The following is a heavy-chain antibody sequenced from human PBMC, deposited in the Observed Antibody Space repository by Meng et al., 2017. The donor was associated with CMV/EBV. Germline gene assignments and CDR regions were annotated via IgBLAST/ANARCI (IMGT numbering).Heavy chain of an antibody. CDR3: ARDHMVGSSWYQPPIYYYYGMDV. D-gene: IGHD6-13*01. Sequence: GSLRLSCTVSGGSISSYYWSWIRQLPGKGLEWIGYIYYSGSTNYNPSLKSRVTISVDTSKNQFSLKLSSVTAADTAVYYCARDHMVGSSWYQPPIYYYYGMDVWGQGTTVTVSS. J-gene: IGHJ6*02. CDR2: IYYSGST. V-gene: IGHV4-59*01. CDR1: GGSISSYY.